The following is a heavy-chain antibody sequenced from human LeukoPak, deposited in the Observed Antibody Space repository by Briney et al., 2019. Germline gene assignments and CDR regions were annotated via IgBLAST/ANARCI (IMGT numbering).Heavy chain of an antibody. J-gene: IGHJ4*02. Sequence: GGSLRLSCAASGFTFSSYWIYWVRQAPGKGLMWVSVMYTGGATYYADSVKGRFTMSRDNSKNTLYLQMNSLRAEDTAVYYCARGWYYDILTGYYQEGDDWGQGTLVTVSS. CDR2: MYTGGAT. CDR1: GFTFSSYW. D-gene: IGHD3-9*01. V-gene: IGHV3-66*01. CDR3: ARGWYYDILTGYYQEGDD.